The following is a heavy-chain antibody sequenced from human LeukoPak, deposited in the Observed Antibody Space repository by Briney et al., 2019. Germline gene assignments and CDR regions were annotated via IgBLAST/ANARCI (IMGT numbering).Heavy chain of an antibody. J-gene: IGHJ5*02. V-gene: IGHV1-24*01. CDR3: ATGRGSSWYSNWFDP. CDR2: FDPEDGET. CDR1: GYTLTELS. D-gene: IGHD6-13*01. Sequence: ASVKVSCKVSGYTLTELSMHWVRQAPGKGLEWMGGFDPEDGETIYAQKFQGRVTMTEDTSTDTACMELSSLRSEDTAVYYCATGRGSSWYSNWFDPWGQGTLVTVSS.